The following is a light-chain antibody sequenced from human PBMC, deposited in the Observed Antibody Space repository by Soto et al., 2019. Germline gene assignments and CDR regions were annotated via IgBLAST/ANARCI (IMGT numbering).Light chain of an antibody. CDR1: HSVSSY. CDR2: DAS. CDR3: QQYVSTPWT. V-gene: IGKV3-11*01. J-gene: IGKJ1*01. Sequence: EIVLTQSPATLSLSPGERATLSCRASHSVSSYLAWYQQKPGQAPRLLIYDASSRAPGIPDRFSGSGSGTDVALPISSLEPEDIAVYSCQQYVSTPWTFGQGTKVDIK.